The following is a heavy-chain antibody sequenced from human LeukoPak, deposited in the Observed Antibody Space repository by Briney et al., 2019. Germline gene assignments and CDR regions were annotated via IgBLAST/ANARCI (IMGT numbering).Heavy chain of an antibody. CDR3: ARLSITSYPDSQSAPKGAFDI. V-gene: IGHV4-39*01. CDR1: GDSMKSWNYY. Sequence: PSETLTLTCTVSGDSMKSWNYYWGWVRQPPGKGLQWMGNIYYSGTTSYNPSLKTRVTMSVDTSEKTFSLRLTSVTAADTAVYYCARLSITSYPDSQSAPKGAFDIWGQGTMVIVSS. D-gene: IGHD3-10*01. CDR2: IYYSGTT. J-gene: IGHJ3*02.